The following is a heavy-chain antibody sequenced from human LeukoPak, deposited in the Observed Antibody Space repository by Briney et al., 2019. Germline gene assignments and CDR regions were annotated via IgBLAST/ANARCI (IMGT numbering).Heavy chain of an antibody. J-gene: IGHJ4*02. CDR2: INPNSGGT. Sequence: ASVKVSYKASGYTFTDYYMHWVRQAPGQGLEWMGWINPNSGGTNYAQKFQGRVTMTRDTSISTAYMELSRLTSDDTAVYYCARAGSSSRWVNDYWGQGTLVTVSS. V-gene: IGHV1-2*02. CDR3: ARAGSSSRWVNDY. D-gene: IGHD6-13*01. CDR1: GYTFTDYY.